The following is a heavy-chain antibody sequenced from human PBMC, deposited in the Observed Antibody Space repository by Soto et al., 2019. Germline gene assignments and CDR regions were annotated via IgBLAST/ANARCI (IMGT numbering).Heavy chain of an antibody. CDR3: ARETGSRWLQFRSYFDC. V-gene: IGHV4-34*01. CDR2: INHSGST. J-gene: IGHJ4*02. D-gene: IGHD5-12*01. CDR1: GGSFSGYY. Sequence: PSETLSLTCAVYGGSFSGYYWSWIRQPPGKGLEWIGEINHSGSTNYNPSLKSRVTITVDTSQNQCLLKLSSVPAADTAVYYCARETGSRWLQFRSYFDCWGQGTLVTVSS.